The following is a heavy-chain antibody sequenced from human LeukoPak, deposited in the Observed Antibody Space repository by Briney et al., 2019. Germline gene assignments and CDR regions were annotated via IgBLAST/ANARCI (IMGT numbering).Heavy chain of an antibody. CDR3: ARVYWNYAFDI. CDR2: IYYSGST. D-gene: IGHD1-7*01. CDR1: GGSISSGDYY. J-gene: IGHJ3*02. V-gene: IGHV4-30-4*08. Sequence: SETLSLTXTVSGGSISSGDYYWSWIRQPPGKGLEWIGYIYYSGSTYYNPSLKSRVTISVDTSKNQFSLKLSSVTAADTAVYYCARVYWNYAFDIWGQGTMVTVSS.